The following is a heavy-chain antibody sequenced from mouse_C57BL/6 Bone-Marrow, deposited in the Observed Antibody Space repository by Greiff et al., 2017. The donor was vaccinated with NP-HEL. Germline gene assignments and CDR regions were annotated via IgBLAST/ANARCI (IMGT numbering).Heavy chain of an antibody. J-gene: IGHJ2*01. D-gene: IGHD2-4*01. CDR3: TRGGLYYDFDY. Sequence: EVKLVESGAELVRPGASVKLSCTASGFNIKDDYMHWVKQRPEQGLEWIGWIDPENGDTEYASKFQGKATITADTSSNTAYLQLSSLTSEDTAVYYCTRGGLYYDFDYWGQGTTLTVSS. CDR1: GFNIKDDY. CDR2: IDPENGDT. V-gene: IGHV14-4*01.